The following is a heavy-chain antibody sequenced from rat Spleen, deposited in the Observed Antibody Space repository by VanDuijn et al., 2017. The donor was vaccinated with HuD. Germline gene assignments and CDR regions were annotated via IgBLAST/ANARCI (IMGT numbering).Heavy chain of an antibody. CDR2: ISYDGSST. CDR1: GFTFSDYN. J-gene: IGHJ2*01. Sequence: EVQLVESGGDLVQPGRSLKLSCAASGFTFSDYNMAWVRQAPKKGLEWVATISYDGSSTYYRDSVTGRFTISRDNAKSTLFLRMDSLRSEDTATYYCARSGYGGYYFDYWGQGVMVTVSS. CDR3: ARSGYGGYYFDY. V-gene: IGHV5-7*01. D-gene: IGHD1-11*01.